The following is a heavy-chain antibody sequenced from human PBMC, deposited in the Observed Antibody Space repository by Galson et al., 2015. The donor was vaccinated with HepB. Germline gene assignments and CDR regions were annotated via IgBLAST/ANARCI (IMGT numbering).Heavy chain of an antibody. Sequence: SVKVSCKASGGTFSSYAISWVRQAPGQGLEWMGGIIPIFGTANYAQKFQGRVTITADESTSTAYMELSSLRSEDTAVYYCASPHGGGAVGLFDYWGQGTLVTVSS. V-gene: IGHV1-69*13. CDR2: IIPIFGTA. CDR3: ASPHGGGAVGLFDY. D-gene: IGHD6-19*01. J-gene: IGHJ4*02. CDR1: GGTFSSYA.